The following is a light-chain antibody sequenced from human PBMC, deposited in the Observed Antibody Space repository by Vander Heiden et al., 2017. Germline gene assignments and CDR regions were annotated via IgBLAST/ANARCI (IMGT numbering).Light chain of an antibody. J-gene: IGLJ2*01. CDR1: ALPKQY. CDR2: KDS. Sequence: SYELTQPPSVSVSPGQTARITCSGAALPKQYAYWYQQKPGQAPVLVIYKDSERPSGIPERFSGSSSGTTVTLTISGVQAEDEADYYCQSADSSGTPVFGGGTKLTVL. CDR3: QSADSSGTPV. V-gene: IGLV3-25*03.